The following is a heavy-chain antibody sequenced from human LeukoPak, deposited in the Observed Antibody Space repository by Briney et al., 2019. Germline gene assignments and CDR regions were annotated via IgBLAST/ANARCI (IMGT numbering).Heavy chain of an antibody. J-gene: IGHJ6*03. CDR3: AKDPFDSSSPDYYYYMDV. Sequence: GGSLRLSCAASGFTFSNYAMSWVRQAPGKGLEWVSALSGGGGSTYYADSVKGRFTISRDNSKNTLYLQMNSLRAEDTAVYYCAKDPFDSSSPDYYYYMDVWGKGTTVTVSS. CDR2: LSGGGGST. CDR1: GFTFSNYA. V-gene: IGHV3-23*01. D-gene: IGHD6-6*01.